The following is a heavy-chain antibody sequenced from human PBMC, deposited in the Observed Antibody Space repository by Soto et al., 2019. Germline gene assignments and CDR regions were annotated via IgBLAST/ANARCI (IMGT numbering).Heavy chain of an antibody. J-gene: IGHJ3*02. V-gene: IGHV3-73*01. CDR3: TRPDCSGGSCYRRNAFDI. D-gene: IGHD2-15*01. Sequence: EVQLVESGGGLVQPGGSLKLSCAASGFTFSGSAMHWVRQASGKGLEWVGRIRSKANSYATAYAASVKGRFTIARDDSKNMAYLQMNSLKTEDTAVYYCTRPDCSGGSCYRRNAFDIWGQGTMVTVSS. CDR1: GFTFSGSA. CDR2: IRSKANSYAT.